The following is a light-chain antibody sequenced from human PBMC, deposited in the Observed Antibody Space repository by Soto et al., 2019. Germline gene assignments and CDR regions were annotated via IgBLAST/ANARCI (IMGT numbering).Light chain of an antibody. J-gene: IGKJ3*01. CDR3: QQSYTAPYT. Sequence: DIPMPQSPSSLSASVGDAVSLTCRASRSISTYLNWYQQKPGRAPKLLISGASSLQRGVPSRFSGSGSGTTFTLTITSLQPDDFAIYFCQQSYTAPYTFGPGTKVEIK. V-gene: IGKV1-39*01. CDR1: RSISTY. CDR2: GAS.